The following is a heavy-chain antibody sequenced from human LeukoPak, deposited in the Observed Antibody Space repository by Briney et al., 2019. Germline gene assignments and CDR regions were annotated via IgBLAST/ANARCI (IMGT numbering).Heavy chain of an antibody. CDR1: GFTFSSYS. CDR3: ARAWGFYYDSSGYSNYFDY. D-gene: IGHD3-22*01. V-gene: IGHV3-48*01. Sequence: AGGSLRLSCAASGFTFSSYSMNWVRQAPGKGLEWVSYISSSSSTIYYADSVKGRFTISRDNAKNSLYLQMNSLRAEDTAVYYCARAWGFYYDSSGYSNYFDYWGQGTLVTVSS. CDR2: ISSSSSTI. J-gene: IGHJ4*02.